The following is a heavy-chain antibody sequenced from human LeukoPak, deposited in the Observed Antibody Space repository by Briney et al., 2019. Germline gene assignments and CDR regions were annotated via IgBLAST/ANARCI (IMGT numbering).Heavy chain of an antibody. V-gene: IGHV5-51*01. CDR1: GYSFTSYW. CDR3: ARQVYCTNGVCPTQGWLDP. D-gene: IGHD2-8*01. Sequence: GESLKISCKGSGYSFTSYWIGWVRQMPGKGLEWMGSFYSGDSDTRYSPSFQGQVTISADKSISTAYLQWSSLKASDTAMYYCARQVYCTNGVCPTQGWLDPWGQGTLVTVSS. CDR2: FYSGDSDT. J-gene: IGHJ5*02.